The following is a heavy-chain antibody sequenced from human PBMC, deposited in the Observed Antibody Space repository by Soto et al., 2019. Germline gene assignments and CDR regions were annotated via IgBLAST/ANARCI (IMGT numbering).Heavy chain of an antibody. CDR2: IYYSGST. D-gene: IGHD3-22*01. CDR1: GVSISSYH. V-gene: IGHV4-59*01. CDR3: GSQNYYDSSGYQIDY. J-gene: IGHJ4*02. Sequence: SETLSLTCTVSGVSISSYHWSWIRQPPGKGLEWIGYIYYSGSTDYNPSLKSRVTISVDTSKNQFSLKLSSVTAADTAVYYCGSQNYYDSSGYQIDYWGQGTLVTVSS.